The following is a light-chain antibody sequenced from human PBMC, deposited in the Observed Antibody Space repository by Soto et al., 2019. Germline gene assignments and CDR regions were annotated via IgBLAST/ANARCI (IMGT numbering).Light chain of an antibody. J-gene: IGKJ1*01. CDR1: QSPGDGDGITS. V-gene: IGKV2-24*01. CDR3: QQYGSSGT. Sequence: DIVMTQTPLSLRVTLGQPASISCSSSQSPGDGDGITSLSWLHQRPGQPPRLIIYKVSNRFSGVPDRFSGSGAGTDFTLTISRLEPEDFAVYYCQQYGSSGTFGQGTKVDIK. CDR2: KVS.